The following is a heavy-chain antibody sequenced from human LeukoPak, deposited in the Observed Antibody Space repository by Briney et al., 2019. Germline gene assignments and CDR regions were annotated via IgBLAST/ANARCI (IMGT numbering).Heavy chain of an antibody. J-gene: IGHJ4*02. CDR3: ARGEWLQPTAYYYFDY. CDR2: IIPILGIA. Sequence: SVKVSCKASVGTFSSYAISWVRQAPGQGLEWMGRIIPILGIANYAQKFQGRVTLTADKSTSTAYMELSSLRSEDTAVYYCARGEWLQPTAYYYFDYWGQGTLVTVSS. CDR1: VGTFSSYA. V-gene: IGHV1-69*04. D-gene: IGHD5-24*01.